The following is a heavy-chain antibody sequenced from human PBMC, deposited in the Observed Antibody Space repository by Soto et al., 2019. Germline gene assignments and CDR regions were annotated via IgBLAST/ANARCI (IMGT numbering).Heavy chain of an antibody. CDR3: AKETYFYDTSGYYIFDY. CDR1: GFAFSSYG. Sequence: GGSLRLSCAASGFAFSSYGIHWVRQAPGKGLEWVAGISYDGSNEHYTDSVKGRFTISRDNSKNTLYLQMNSLRAEDTAVYYCAKETYFYDTSGYYIFDYWGQGTLVTVYS. D-gene: IGHD3-22*01. J-gene: IGHJ4*02. CDR2: ISYDGSNE. V-gene: IGHV3-30*18.